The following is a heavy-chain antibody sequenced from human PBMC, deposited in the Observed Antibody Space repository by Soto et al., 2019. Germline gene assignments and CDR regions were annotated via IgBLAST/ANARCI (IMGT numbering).Heavy chain of an antibody. CDR1: GDTFRSNG. CDR3: ARDGGVTVMTTILDS. V-gene: IGHV1-69*14. CDR2: IIPIFGTV. J-gene: IGHJ5*01. D-gene: IGHD2-8*02. Sequence: QVQLVQSGTEVTKPGSSVQVSCKVSGDTFRSNGISWVRQVPGQGLDWMGGIIPIFGTVNYALKFLGRVTITADKSTNTAYMELSGLRPDDTGVYYCARDGGVTVMTTILDSWGQGTVVTFSP.